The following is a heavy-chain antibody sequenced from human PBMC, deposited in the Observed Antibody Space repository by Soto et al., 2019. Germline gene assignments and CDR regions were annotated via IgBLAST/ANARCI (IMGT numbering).Heavy chain of an antibody. J-gene: IGHJ5*02. Sequence: QVQLVESGGGVVQPGRSLRLSCAASGFIFSRYAMHWVRQAPGKGLEWVALISDDGSTKYYADSVKGRFTISRDNSKNTLYLQMNSLSAEDTAGYYCTRADLTVTLSVFDPWGQGTLVTVSS. CDR1: GFIFSRYA. CDR2: ISDDGSTK. D-gene: IGHD4-17*01. CDR3: TRADLTVTLSVFDP. V-gene: IGHV3-30-3*01.